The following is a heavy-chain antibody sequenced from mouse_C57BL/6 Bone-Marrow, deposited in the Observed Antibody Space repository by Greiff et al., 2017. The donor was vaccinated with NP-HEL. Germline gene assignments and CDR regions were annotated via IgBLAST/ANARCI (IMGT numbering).Heavy chain of an antibody. J-gene: IGHJ2*01. CDR1: GYAFTNYL. D-gene: IGHD3-1*01. CDR2: INPGSGGT. V-gene: IGHV1-54*01. Sequence: QVQLKESGAELVRPGTSVKVSCKASGYAFTNYLIEWVKQRPGQGLEWIGVINPGSGGTNYNEKFKGKATLTADKSSSTAYMELRRLTSEDSAVSVCVRKGGEGYCDYWGEGTTRTVSS. CDR3: VRKGGEGYCDY.